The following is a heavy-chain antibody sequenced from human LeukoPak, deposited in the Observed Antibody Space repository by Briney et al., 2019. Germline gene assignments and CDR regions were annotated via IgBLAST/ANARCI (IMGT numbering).Heavy chain of an antibody. Sequence: GGSLRLSCAASGFTFSNYGMSWVRQAPGKGLEWVSHISGSGGSTYYADSVKGRFTISRDNSKNTLYLQMNSLRAEDTAVYYCARRSAAKDAFDIWGQGTMVTVSS. V-gene: IGHV3-23*01. J-gene: IGHJ3*02. CDR3: ARRSAAKDAFDI. CDR2: ISGSGGST. D-gene: IGHD6-25*01. CDR1: GFTFSNYG.